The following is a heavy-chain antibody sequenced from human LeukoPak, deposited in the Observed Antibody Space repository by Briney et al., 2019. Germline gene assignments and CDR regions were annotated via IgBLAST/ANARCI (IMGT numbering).Heavy chain of an antibody. CDR1: GGSISSYY. J-gene: IGHJ6*03. V-gene: IGHV4-4*07. D-gene: IGHD5-18*01. Sequence: SETLSLTCTVSGGSISSYYWSWIRQPAGKGLEWIGRIYTSGSTNYNPSLKSRVTISVDTSKNQFSLKLSSVTAADTAVYYCAREEGYSYGYGYYYYYMDVWGKGTTVTISS. CDR2: IYTSGST. CDR3: AREEGYSYGYGYYYYYMDV.